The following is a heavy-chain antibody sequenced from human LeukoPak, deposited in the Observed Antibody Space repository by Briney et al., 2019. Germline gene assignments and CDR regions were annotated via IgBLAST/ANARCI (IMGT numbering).Heavy chain of an antibody. Sequence: GESLKISCKGSGYSFTSYWIGWVRQMPGKGLEWMGFIYPGDSDTRYSPSFQGQVTISADKSISTAYLQWSSLKASDTAMYYCARFHCSGGSFYADYYYYMDFWGKGFTVTVSS. CDR3: ARFHCSGGSFYADYYYYMDF. V-gene: IGHV5-51*01. CDR2: IYPGDSDT. J-gene: IGHJ6*03. D-gene: IGHD2-15*01. CDR1: GYSFTSYW.